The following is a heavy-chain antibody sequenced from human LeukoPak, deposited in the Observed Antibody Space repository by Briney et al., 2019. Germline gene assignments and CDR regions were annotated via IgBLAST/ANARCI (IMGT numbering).Heavy chain of an antibody. J-gene: IGHJ4*02. V-gene: IGHV3-9*03. D-gene: IGHD6-6*01. CDR2: ISWNSCSI. CDR1: GFTFDDYA. Sequence: GGSLRLSCAASGFTFDDYAMHWVRQAPGKGLEWVSGISWNSCSIGYADSVKGRFTISRDNAKNSLYLQMNSLRAEDMALYYCAKGYSSSSPYYFDYWGQGTLVTVSS. CDR3: AKGYSSSSPYYFDY.